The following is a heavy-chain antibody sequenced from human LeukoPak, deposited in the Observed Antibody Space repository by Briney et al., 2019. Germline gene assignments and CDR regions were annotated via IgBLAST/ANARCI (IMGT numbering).Heavy chain of an antibody. CDR3: ATHGGDGPGSSNFDY. CDR1: GGSISNNNYY. V-gene: IGHV4-39*01. Sequence: SETLSLTCTVSGGSISNNNYYWGWIRQPPGKALDWIGSIYYSGSTLHNPSLMSRVTMSVDTSKNQFTLKLSSVTAADTAVYYCATHGGDGPGSSNFDYWGQGTLVTVSS. J-gene: IGHJ4*02. D-gene: IGHD3-10*01. CDR2: IYYSGST.